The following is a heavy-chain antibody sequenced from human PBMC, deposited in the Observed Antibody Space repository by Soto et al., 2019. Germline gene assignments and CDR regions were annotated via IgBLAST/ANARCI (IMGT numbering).Heavy chain of an antibody. CDR3: ARDRYCGGGSCYVAYYYGMDV. J-gene: IGHJ6*02. Sequence: GGSLRLTCAASGFTFSSYGRHRVRLAPGMGPESVAVIWYDGSNKYYADSVKGRFSIARDNSKNTLDLKMNSLRAKDTAVYYCARDRYCGGGSCYVAYYYGMDVWGQGTTVTVSS. CDR1: GFTFSSYG. D-gene: IGHD2-15*01. CDR2: IWYDGSNK. V-gene: IGHV3-33*01.